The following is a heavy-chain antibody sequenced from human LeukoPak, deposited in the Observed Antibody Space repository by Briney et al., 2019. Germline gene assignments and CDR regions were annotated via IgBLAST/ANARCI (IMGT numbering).Heavy chain of an antibody. CDR3: ARELLGYCSGGSCSDDDY. V-gene: IGHV3-21*01. Sequence: GGSQRLSCAASGFTFSSYSMNWVRQAPGKGLEWVSSISSSSSYIYYADSVKGRFTISRDNAKNSLYLQMNSLRAEDTAVYYCARELLGYCSGGSCSDDDYWGQGTLVTVSS. CDR2: ISSSSSYI. J-gene: IGHJ4*02. CDR1: GFTFSSYS. D-gene: IGHD2-15*01.